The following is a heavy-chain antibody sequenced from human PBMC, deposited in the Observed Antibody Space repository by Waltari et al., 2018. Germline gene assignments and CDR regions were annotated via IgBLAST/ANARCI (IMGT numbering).Heavy chain of an antibody. V-gene: IGHV4-34*01. CDR2: INHSGST. J-gene: IGHJ3*02. D-gene: IGHD1-26*01. Sequence: QVQLQQWGAGLLKPSETLSLTCAVYGGSFSGYYWSWIRQPPGKGLEWIGEINHSGSTNYNPSLKSRVTISVDTSKNQFSLKLSSVTAADTAVYYCARGRGGSYYLRDDAFDIWGQGTMVTVSS. CDR3: ARGRGGSYYLRDDAFDI. CDR1: GGSFSGYY.